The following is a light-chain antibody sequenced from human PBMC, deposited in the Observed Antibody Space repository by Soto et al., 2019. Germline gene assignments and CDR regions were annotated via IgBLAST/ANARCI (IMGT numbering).Light chain of an antibody. J-gene: IGKJ2*01. CDR2: KAS. Sequence: DIQMTQSPSTVSASVGDRVTITCRASQSISNWLAWYQQKPGEAPKLLIYKASTLDSGVPSRFSGSGSGTEFTLTSSSLQPDEVATYYCQQYDSYSYTFGQGTKLEIK. CDR1: QSISNW. V-gene: IGKV1-5*03. CDR3: QQYDSYSYT.